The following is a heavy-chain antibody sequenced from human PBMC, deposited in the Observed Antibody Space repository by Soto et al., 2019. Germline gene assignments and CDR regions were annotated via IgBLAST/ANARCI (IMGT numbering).Heavy chain of an antibody. D-gene: IGHD4-17*01. Sequence: GGSLRLSCAASGFTFSSHWLSWVRQAPGKGLEWVANTNQDGSEKYYVDSVKGRFTISRDNAKSSLYLQMNSLRAEDTAVYYCARALYGDYTIFDYWGQGTLVTVSS. CDR1: GFTFSSHW. CDR2: TNQDGSEK. J-gene: IGHJ4*02. V-gene: IGHV3-7*01. CDR3: ARALYGDYTIFDY.